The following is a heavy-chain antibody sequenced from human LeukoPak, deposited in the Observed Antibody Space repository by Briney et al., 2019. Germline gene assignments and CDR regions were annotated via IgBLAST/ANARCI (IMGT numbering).Heavy chain of an antibody. CDR3: ARGINVGATSY. D-gene: IGHD1-26*01. V-gene: IGHV4-59*01. J-gene: IGHJ4*02. Sequence: PAETLSLTCTVSGGSISTYYWSWVRQSPGKGLEWIGCVQYSGNTKYNPLFKSRVTISVDTSNNQFSLRLSSVTTADTAMYFCARGINVGATSYWGQGTLVTVSA. CDR1: GGSISTYY. CDR2: VQYSGNT.